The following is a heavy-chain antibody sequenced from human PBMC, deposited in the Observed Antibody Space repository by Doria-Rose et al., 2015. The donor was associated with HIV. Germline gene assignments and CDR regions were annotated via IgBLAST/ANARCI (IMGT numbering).Heavy chain of an antibody. D-gene: IGHD6-13*01. Sequence: QVTLKESGPVLVKPTETLTLTCTVSGVSLSSPGLGVSWIRQPPGKALEWRAYILSEDERAYNTSLKSRLTISRGTSKSQVVLTMTDMDPVDTATYYCARIKSSRWYHKYYFDFWGQGTLVIVSA. J-gene: IGHJ4*02. CDR3: ARIKSSRWYHKYYFDF. CDR1: GVSLSSPGLG. V-gene: IGHV2-26*01. CDR2: ILSEDER.